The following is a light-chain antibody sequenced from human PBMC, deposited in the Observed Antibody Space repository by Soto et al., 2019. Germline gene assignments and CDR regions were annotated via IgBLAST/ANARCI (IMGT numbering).Light chain of an antibody. CDR1: QSLLHNNGYNY. V-gene: IGKV2-28*01. CDR3: MQALKTQFT. CDR2: LGS. J-gene: IGKJ3*01. Sequence: DIVMTQSPLSLPVTPGEPACISCRSSQSLLHNNGYNYLDWYLQKPGQSPQLLIYLGSNRASGVPDRFSGSGSGTDFTLKISRVEAEDVGVYYCMQALKTQFTFGPGTKVEIK.